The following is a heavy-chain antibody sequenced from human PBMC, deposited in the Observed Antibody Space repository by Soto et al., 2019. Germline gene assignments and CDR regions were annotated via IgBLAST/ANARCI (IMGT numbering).Heavy chain of an antibody. CDR1: GGTFSSHA. V-gene: IGHV1-69*06. CDR3: ASGKAATVPLYYFDY. Sequence: GASVKVSFKASGGTFSSHAISWVRQAPGQGLEWMGGIIPIFGTANYAQKFQGRVTITADKSTSTAYMELSSLRSEDTAVYYCASGKAATVPLYYFDYWGQGTLVTVSS. J-gene: IGHJ4*02. CDR2: IIPIFGTA. D-gene: IGHD2-15*01.